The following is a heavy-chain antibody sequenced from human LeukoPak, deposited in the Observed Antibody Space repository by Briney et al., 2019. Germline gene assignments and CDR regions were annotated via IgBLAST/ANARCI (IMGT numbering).Heavy chain of an antibody. V-gene: IGHV3-30*04. CDR1: KLTFSDYA. CDR2: TSYDGGNK. J-gene: IGHJ4*02. CDR3: ATTYGAGFDY. Sequence: PGTSLRLSCAVSKLTFSDYAIHWVRQAPGKGLEWVALTSYDGGNKHYTDSVKGRFTISRDNSKNTVYLQMSSPRRNDTAVYYCATTYGAGFDYWGQGTLVTVSS. D-gene: IGHD4-17*01.